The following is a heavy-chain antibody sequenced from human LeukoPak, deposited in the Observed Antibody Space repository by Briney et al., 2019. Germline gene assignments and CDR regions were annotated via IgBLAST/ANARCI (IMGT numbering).Heavy chain of an antibody. J-gene: IGHJ4*02. CDR1: GFTFSVSG. Sequence: GRSLRLSCAASGFTFSVSGMHWVRQAPGKGLEWVAVISYDGTNKYYADSVKGRFAISRDNSKNTLYLQMNSLRAEDTAVYYCAKLGQVKSVVAAREIYFDYWGQGTLVTVSS. V-gene: IGHV3-33*05. CDR3: AKLGQVKSVVAAREIYFDY. CDR2: ISYDGTNK. D-gene: IGHD2-15*01.